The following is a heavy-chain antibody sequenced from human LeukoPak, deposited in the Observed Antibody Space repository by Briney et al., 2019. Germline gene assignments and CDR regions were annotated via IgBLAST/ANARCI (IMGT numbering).Heavy chain of an antibody. V-gene: IGHV3-30*04. Sequence: GGSLRFSCAASGFTFSSYAMHWVRQAPGKGLEWVAVISYDGSNKYYADSVKGRFTISRDNSKNTLYLQMNSLRAEDTAVYYCARGENYYDSSGYDYWGQGTLVTVSS. D-gene: IGHD3-22*01. CDR2: ISYDGSNK. CDR3: ARGENYYDSSGYDY. J-gene: IGHJ4*02. CDR1: GFTFSSYA.